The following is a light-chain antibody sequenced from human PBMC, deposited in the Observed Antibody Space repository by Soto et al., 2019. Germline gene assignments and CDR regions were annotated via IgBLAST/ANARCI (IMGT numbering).Light chain of an antibody. Sequence: DIQMTQSPSTLSGSVGDRVTITCRASQTISSWLAWYQQKPGKAPKLLIYKASTLKSGVPSRFSGSGSGPEFPLTISSLQPDDFATYYCHHYNSYSEAFGQGTKVELK. CDR3: HHYNSYSEA. V-gene: IGKV1-5*03. J-gene: IGKJ1*01. CDR1: QTISSW. CDR2: KAS.